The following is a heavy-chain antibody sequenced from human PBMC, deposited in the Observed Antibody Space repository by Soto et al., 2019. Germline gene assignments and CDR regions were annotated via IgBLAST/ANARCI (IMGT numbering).Heavy chain of an antibody. CDR3: AICSGWALVDY. CDR2: IYYSGST. V-gene: IGHV4-39*01. Sequence: SVTMCVTCTVAGGSISSSSCYWGWIRQPPGKGLEWIGSIYYSGSTYYNPSLKSRVTISVDTSKNQFSLKLSSVTAADTAVYYCAICSGWALVDYWGQGTLVTVSS. J-gene: IGHJ4*02. CDR1: GGSISSSSCY. D-gene: IGHD6-19*01.